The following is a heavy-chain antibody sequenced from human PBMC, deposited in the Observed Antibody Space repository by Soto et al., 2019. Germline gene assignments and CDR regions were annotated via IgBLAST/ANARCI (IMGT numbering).Heavy chain of an antibody. J-gene: IGHJ4*02. CDR3: ARDRRFGDRLDY. V-gene: IGHV3-30-3*01. Sequence: GGSLRLSCAASGFTFSSYSMSWVRQAPGKGLEWVAVISYDGINKYYADSVKGRFTISRDNSKNTLYLQMNSLRAEDTAVYYCARDRRFGDRLDYSGQGTLLTLSS. D-gene: IGHD3-10*01. CDR2: ISYDGINK. CDR1: GFTFSSYS.